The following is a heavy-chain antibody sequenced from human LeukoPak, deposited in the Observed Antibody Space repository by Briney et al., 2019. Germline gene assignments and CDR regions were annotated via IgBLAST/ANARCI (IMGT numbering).Heavy chain of an antibody. CDR3: ARVYYYTPPLTDYYFDY. J-gene: IGHJ4*02. V-gene: IGHV4-59*01. D-gene: IGHD3-10*01. Sequence: KPSETLSLTCTVSGGSISSYYWSWIRQPPGKGLEWIGYIYYSGSTNYNPSLKSRVTISVDTSKNQFSLKLSSVTAADTAVYHCARVYYYTPPLTDYYFDYWGQGTLVTVSS. CDR1: GGSISSYY. CDR2: IYYSGST.